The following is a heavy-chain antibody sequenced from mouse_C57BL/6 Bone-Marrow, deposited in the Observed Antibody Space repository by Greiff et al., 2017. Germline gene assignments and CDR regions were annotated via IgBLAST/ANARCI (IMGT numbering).Heavy chain of an antibody. V-gene: IGHV5-6*01. D-gene: IGHD1-1*01. Sequence: EVQLVESGGDLVKPGGSLTLSCAASGFTFSSYGMSWVRQTPDKRLEWVATISSGGSYTYYPDSVKGRFTISRDNAKNTLYLQMSSLKSEDTAMYYCARLRFDYWGQGTTLTVSS. J-gene: IGHJ2*01. CDR3: ARLRFDY. CDR1: GFTFSSYG. CDR2: ISSGGSYT.